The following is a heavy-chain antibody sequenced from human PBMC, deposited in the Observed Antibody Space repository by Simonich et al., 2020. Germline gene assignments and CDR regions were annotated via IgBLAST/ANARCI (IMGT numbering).Heavy chain of an antibody. CDR3: ARASRGTWWYYYFDY. J-gene: IGHJ4*02. D-gene: IGHD2-15*01. Sequence: QVQLVQSGAEVKKPGASVKVSCKASGYTFTSYGISWVRQDPGQGLEWMGWSMAYNGNTNYAQKLQGKVTMTTDTSTSTAYMELRSLRSDDTAVYYCARASRGTWWYYYFDYWGQGTLVTVSS. CDR2: SMAYNGNT. V-gene: IGHV1-18*01. CDR1: GYTFTSYG.